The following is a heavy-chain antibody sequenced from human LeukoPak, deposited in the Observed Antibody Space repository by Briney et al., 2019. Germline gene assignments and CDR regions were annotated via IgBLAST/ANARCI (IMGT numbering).Heavy chain of an antibody. Sequence: GGSLRLSCAASGFTLSTYAMHWVRQAPGKGLEWVAVISYDSVYKYYADSVRGRFSISRDNSKNTLYLQMNSLRAEDTALYYCAKDYLVVGASSFDYWGQGTLVTVSS. CDR1: GFTLSTYA. CDR3: AKDYLVVGASSFDY. D-gene: IGHD1-26*01. CDR2: ISYDSVYK. V-gene: IGHV3-30*18. J-gene: IGHJ4*02.